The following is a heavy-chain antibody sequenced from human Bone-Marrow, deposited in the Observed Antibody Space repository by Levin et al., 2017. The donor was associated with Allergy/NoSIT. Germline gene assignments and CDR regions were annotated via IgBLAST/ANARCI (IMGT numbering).Heavy chain of an antibody. V-gene: IGHV1-2*02. CDR3: ARDGITMVRGVMGFDY. Sequence: GESLKISCKASGYTFTGYYMHWVRQAPGQGLEWMGWINPNSGGTNYAQKFQGRVTMTRDTSISTAYMELSRLRSDDTAVYYCARDGITMVRGVMGFDYWGQGTLVTVSS. CDR1: GYTFTGYY. D-gene: IGHD3-10*01. J-gene: IGHJ4*02. CDR2: INPNSGGT.